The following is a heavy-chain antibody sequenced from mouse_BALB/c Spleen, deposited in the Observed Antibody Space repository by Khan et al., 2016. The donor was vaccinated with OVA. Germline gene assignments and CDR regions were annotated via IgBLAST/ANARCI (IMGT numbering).Heavy chain of an antibody. V-gene: IGHV5-9-3*01. CDR3: ASSPYGNFAY. CDR1: GFTFSTYA. J-gene: IGHJ3*01. CDR2: ISSDGDYT. Sequence: EVELVESGGGLVKPGGSLKLSCAASGFTFSTYAMSWVRQTPEKRLEWVATISSDGDYTYFPDNVTGRFTISRDNAKNTLCLQMTSLRSEDTAMCYCASSPYGNFAYGGQGTLVTVSA. D-gene: IGHD2-1*01.